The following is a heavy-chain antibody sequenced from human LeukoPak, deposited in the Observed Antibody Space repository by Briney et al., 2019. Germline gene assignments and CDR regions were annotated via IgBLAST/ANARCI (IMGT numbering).Heavy chain of an antibody. V-gene: IGHV4-39*07. J-gene: IGHJ5*02. D-gene: IGHD3-10*01. Sequence: PSETLSLTCTVSGDSISSTSYYWNWIRQPPGKGLEWIGEINHSGSTNYNPSLKSRVTISVDTSKNQFSLKLTSVTAADTAVYYCARWLVRGVRGNWFDPWGQGILVIVSS. CDR1: GDSISSTSYY. CDR3: ARWLVRGVRGNWFDP. CDR2: INHSGST.